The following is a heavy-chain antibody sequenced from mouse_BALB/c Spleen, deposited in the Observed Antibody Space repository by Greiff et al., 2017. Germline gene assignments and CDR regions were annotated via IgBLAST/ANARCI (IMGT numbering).Heavy chain of an antibody. D-gene: IGHD2-4*01. Sequence: EVQLVESGGGLVQPGGSRKLSCAASGFTFSSFGMHWVRQAPENALEWVAYISSGSSTIYYADTVKGRFTISRDNPKNTLFLQMTSLRSEDTAMYYCARDEGLRRGFDVWGAGTTVTVSS. CDR2: ISSGSSTI. J-gene: IGHJ1*01. CDR1: GFTFSSFG. CDR3: ARDEGLRRGFDV. V-gene: IGHV5-17*02.